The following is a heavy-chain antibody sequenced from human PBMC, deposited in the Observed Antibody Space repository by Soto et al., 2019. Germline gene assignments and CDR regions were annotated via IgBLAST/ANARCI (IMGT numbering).Heavy chain of an antibody. CDR2: VYNSGST. Sequence: KPSETLSLTCTVSGGSISSNCWTWIRQPPGKGLEWIGYVYNSGSTNYNPSLKSRVTISEDTSKSQFSLKVNSMTAADTAVYYCARYRREAVAGYTLDNWGQGILVTVSS. CDR3: ARYRREAVAGYTLDN. V-gene: IGHV4-59*01. CDR1: GGSISSNC. J-gene: IGHJ4*02. D-gene: IGHD6-13*01.